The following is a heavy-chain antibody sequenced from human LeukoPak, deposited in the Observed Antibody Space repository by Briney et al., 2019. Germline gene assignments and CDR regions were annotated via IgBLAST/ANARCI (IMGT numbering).Heavy chain of an antibody. CDR3: ARGRPTEGPYGMDV. Sequence: GGSLRLSCAASGFPFSDYYMSWIRQAPGKGLEWVSYISSSSSYTNYADSVKGRFTISRDNAKNSLYMQMNSLRAEDTAVYYCARGRPTEGPYGMDVWGKGTTVTVSS. CDR1: GFPFSDYY. J-gene: IGHJ6*04. CDR2: ISSSSSYT. V-gene: IGHV3-11*06. D-gene: IGHD1-14*01.